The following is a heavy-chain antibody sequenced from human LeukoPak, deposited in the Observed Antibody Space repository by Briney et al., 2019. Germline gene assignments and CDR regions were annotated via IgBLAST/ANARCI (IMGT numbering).Heavy chain of an antibody. CDR1: GFTFSRYA. D-gene: IGHD1-26*01. Sequence: GVTLRLYCAASGFTFSRYAMHWLRQAPGKELEYVSAITSNGGSTYYASSVKGRFIISRDNSKNTLYLQLGSLRADDMAMYYCATASGSQYAEYFQHWGQGTLVTVCS. CDR3: ATASGSQYAEYFQH. CDR2: ITSNGGST. J-gene: IGHJ1*01. V-gene: IGHV3-64*01.